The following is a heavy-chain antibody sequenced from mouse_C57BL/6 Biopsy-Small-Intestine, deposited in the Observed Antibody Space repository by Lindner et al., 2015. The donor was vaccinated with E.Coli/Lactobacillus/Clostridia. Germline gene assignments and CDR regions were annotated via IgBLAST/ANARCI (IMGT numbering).Heavy chain of an antibody. CDR3: VRQKFITTGWYFDV. J-gene: IGHJ1*03. Sequence: VQLQESGGGLVQPKGSLKLSCAASGFSFNTYAMNWVRQAPGKGLEWVARIRSKSNNYATYYADSVKDRFTISRDDSESMLYLQMNNLKTEDTAMYYCVRQKFITTGWYFDVWGTGTTVTVSS. CDR2: IRSKSNNYAT. V-gene: IGHV10-1*01. CDR1: GFSFNTYA. D-gene: IGHD1-1*01.